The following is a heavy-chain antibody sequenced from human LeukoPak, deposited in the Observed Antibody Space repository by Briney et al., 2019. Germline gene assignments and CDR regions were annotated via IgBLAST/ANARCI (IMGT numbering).Heavy chain of an antibody. J-gene: IGHJ4*02. CDR2: INHSGST. V-gene: IGHV4-34*01. CDR1: GGSFSGYY. Sequence: SETLSLTCAVYGGSFSGYYWSWIRQPPGKGLEWIGEINHSGSTNYNPSLKSRITISVDKSKNQFSLRLSSVTAADTAVYYCARGGTYGLAGTLDYWGQGTLVTVSS. CDR3: ARGGTYGLAGTLDY. D-gene: IGHD3-10*01.